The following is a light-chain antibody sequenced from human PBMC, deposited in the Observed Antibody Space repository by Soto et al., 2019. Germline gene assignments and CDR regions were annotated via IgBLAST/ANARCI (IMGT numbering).Light chain of an antibody. CDR1: PSIITW. V-gene: IGKV1-5*03. CDR3: QHYNEFPGT. J-gene: IGKJ1*01. CDR2: KAS. Sequence: IRVTQSPSTLSAAVGDIVTITSRARPSIITWLACYQQQPWRAPRLLLYKASSLVVGVPSGFSGSGCGTEFTLTISSLQDDDFTTCDCQHYNEFPGTVGEGTKVEIK.